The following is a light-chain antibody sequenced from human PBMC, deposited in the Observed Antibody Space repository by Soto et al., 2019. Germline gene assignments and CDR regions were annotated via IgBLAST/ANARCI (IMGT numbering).Light chain of an antibody. Sequence: DIQMTQSPSSLSASVGDRVTITCRASQSISSWLAWYQQSPGKAPKLLIYDASSLESGVQSRFSGSGSETEFTLTIRSLQPDDFATYYCQHYNSYSEAFGQGTKVDNK. CDR1: QSISSW. CDR3: QHYNSYSEA. J-gene: IGKJ1*01. V-gene: IGKV1-5*01. CDR2: DAS.